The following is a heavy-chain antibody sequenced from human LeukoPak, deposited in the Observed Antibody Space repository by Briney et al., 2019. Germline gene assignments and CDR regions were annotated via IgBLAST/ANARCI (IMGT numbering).Heavy chain of an antibody. J-gene: IGHJ4*02. D-gene: IGHD4-17*01. CDR2: ISGSGGST. Sequence: GASLRLSCAASGFTFSSYAMSWVRQAPGKGLEWVSAISGSGGSTYYADSVKGRFTISRDNSKNTLYLQMNSLRAEDTAVYYCAKDHFADYGDYVGFFGYWGQGTLATVSS. CDR3: AKDHFADYGDYVGFFGY. CDR1: GFTFSSYA. V-gene: IGHV3-23*01.